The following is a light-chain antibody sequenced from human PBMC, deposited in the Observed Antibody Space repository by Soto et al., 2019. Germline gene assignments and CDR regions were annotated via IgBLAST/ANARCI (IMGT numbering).Light chain of an antibody. CDR1: QSVTSN. Sequence: EIVMTQSPVTLSVSPGERATLSCRASQSVTSNLAWYQQQPGQAPRLLIYGASTRATGIPARFSGSGSGTEFTPTISNLQSEDFASYYCQQFNVWPRTSGQGTKVAIK. J-gene: IGKJ1*01. CDR3: QQFNVWPRT. V-gene: IGKV3-15*01. CDR2: GAS.